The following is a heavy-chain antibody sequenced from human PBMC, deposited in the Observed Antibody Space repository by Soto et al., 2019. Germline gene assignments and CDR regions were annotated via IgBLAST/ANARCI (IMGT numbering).Heavy chain of an antibody. CDR2: ISGSGGST. J-gene: IGHJ4*02. CDR1: GFTFSSYA. CDR3: AKSLIVVVIAIPPFDY. D-gene: IGHD2-21*01. Sequence: GSLRLSCAASGFTFSSYAMSWVRQAPGKGLEWVSAISGSGGSTYYADSVKGRFTISRDNSKNTLYLQMNSLRAEDTAVYYCAKSLIVVVIAIPPFDYWGQGTLVTVSS. V-gene: IGHV3-23*01.